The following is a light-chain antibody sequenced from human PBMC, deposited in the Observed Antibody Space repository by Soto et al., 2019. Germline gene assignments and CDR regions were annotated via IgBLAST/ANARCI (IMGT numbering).Light chain of an antibody. CDR1: QSVNSSY. Sequence: EIGLTQSPGTLSLSPGERATLSCRASQSVNSSYLAWYQQKPGQAPRLLIYGASSRATGIPDRFSGSGSGTHFTLHISRLEPEDFAVYYCQQYGSAPPKTFGQGNKVDIK. V-gene: IGKV3-20*01. CDR2: GAS. J-gene: IGKJ1*01. CDR3: QQYGSAPPKT.